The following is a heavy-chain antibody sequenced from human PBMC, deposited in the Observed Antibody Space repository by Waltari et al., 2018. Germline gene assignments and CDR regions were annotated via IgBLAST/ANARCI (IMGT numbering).Heavy chain of an antibody. Sequence: EVQLVESGGGLVQAGGSLRLSCAASGFTFSSYAMHWVRQAPGTGLDCVSAISSNGGSTYYANSVRGRFTIYRDNSKNTRYRQMGSLRAEDMAVYYCARGSFAPDITMVRGVIGLFDYWGQGTLVTVSS. V-gene: IGHV3-64*01. CDR1: GFTFSSYA. CDR2: ISSNGGST. J-gene: IGHJ4*02. CDR3: ARGSFAPDITMVRGVIGLFDY. D-gene: IGHD3-10*01.